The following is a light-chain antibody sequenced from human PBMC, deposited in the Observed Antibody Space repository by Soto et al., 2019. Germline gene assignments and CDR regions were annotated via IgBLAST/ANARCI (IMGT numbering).Light chain of an antibody. V-gene: IGKV3-15*01. CDR2: GAS. Sequence: EIVMTQSPATLSASPGERATLSCRASQSVTSNLAWYQQKPGQAPRVLMYGASRRATGIPARFSGSGSGTEFTLTISSLQSEAFEIYYCQHYNDWPKTFGQGTKVDIK. CDR1: QSVTSN. J-gene: IGKJ1*01. CDR3: QHYNDWPKT.